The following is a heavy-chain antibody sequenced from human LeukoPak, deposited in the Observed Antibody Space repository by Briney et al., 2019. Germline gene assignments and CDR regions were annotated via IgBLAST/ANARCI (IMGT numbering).Heavy chain of an antibody. Sequence: GGSLRLSCAASGFTFSSYSMSWIRQPPGKGLEWVSGISGGGGSTYYADSVKGRFTISRDNYKNTLYLQMHSLRAEDTAVYYCAKAYYYDSSAYYSGRLLYCQHWGQGTLVSVSS. J-gene: IGHJ1*01. D-gene: IGHD3-22*01. CDR3: AKAYYYDSSAYYSGRLLYCQH. CDR1: GFTFSSYS. CDR2: ISGGGGST. V-gene: IGHV3-23*01.